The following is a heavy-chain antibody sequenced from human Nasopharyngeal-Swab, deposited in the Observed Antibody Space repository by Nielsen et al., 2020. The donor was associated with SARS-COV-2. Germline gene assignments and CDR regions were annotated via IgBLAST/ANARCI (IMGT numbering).Heavy chain of an antibody. V-gene: IGHV4-34*01. D-gene: IGHD4-17*01. Sequence: RQALGKGLEWIGEINHSGSTNYNPSLKSRVTISVDTSKNQFSLKLSSVTAADTAVYYCARGRDGDYGGPGGMDVWGQGTTVTVSS. J-gene: IGHJ6*02. CDR2: INHSGST. CDR3: ARGRDGDYGGPGGMDV.